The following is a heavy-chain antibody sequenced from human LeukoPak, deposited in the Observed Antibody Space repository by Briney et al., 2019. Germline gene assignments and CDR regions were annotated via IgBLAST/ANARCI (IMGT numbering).Heavy chain of an antibody. CDR3: ARARTVERRGYWYFDL. V-gene: IGHV3-11*04. J-gene: IGHJ2*01. D-gene: IGHD4-23*01. Sequence: PGGSLRLSCAASGFTFDDYGMSWVRQAPGKGLEWVSYISSSGSTIYYADSVKGRFTISRDNAKNSLYLQMNSLRAEDTAVYYCARARTVERRGYWYFDLWGRGTLVTVSS. CDR2: ISSSGSTI. CDR1: GFTFDDYG.